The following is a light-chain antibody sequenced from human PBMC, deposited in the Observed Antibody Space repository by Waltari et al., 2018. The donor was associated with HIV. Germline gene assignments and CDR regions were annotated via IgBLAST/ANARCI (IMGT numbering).Light chain of an antibody. CDR1: QSVSSN. V-gene: IGKV3-15*01. Sequence: EIVMTQPPVRVSVSPGEKATLSCRASQSVSSNLAWYQQKPGQAPRLVISGASTRATGIPARFGGSGSGTEFTLTISSLQSEDFAVYYCQQYDLWPLTFGPGTKVDIK. CDR3: QQYDLWPLT. CDR2: GAS. J-gene: IGKJ3*01.